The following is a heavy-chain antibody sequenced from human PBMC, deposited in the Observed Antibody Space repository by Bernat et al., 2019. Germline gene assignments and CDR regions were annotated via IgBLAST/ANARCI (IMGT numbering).Heavy chain of an antibody. CDR3: TTDGSASYMDV. CDR2: IKGKADGGAT. Sequence: EVQLVESGGGLVKPGGSLRLSCAASGFPFSNAWMSWVRQAPGKGLEWVGRIKGKADGGATDYAAPVNGRLTISRDDSKNMLYLQMNSLKTEDTAVFYCTTDGSASYMDVWGKGTTVTVSS. J-gene: IGHJ6*03. CDR1: GFPFSNAW. V-gene: IGHV3-15*01. D-gene: IGHD6-19*01.